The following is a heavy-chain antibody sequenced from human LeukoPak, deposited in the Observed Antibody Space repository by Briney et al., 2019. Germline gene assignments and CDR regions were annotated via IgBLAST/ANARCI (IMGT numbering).Heavy chain of an antibody. D-gene: IGHD2-8*01. J-gene: IGHJ5*02. Sequence: GASVKVSCKASGGTFSSYAISWVRQAPGQGLEWMGRIIPILGIANYAQKFQGGVTITADKSTSTAYMELSSLRSEDTAVYYCAREKPLGYCTNGVCYSGWFDPWGQGTLVTVSS. CDR1: GGTFSSYA. CDR3: AREKPLGYCTNGVCYSGWFDP. CDR2: IIPILGIA. V-gene: IGHV1-69*04.